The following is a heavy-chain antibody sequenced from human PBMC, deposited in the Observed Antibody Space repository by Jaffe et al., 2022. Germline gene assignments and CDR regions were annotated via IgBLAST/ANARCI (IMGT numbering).Heavy chain of an antibody. CDR3: AREMGISPYGALDI. CDR2: IYYSGST. Sequence: QVQLQESGPGLVKPSETLSLTCTVSGASITNYYWTWIRQPPGKGLEWIAYIYYSGSTNYNPSLKSRVTISVDTSKNQFSLKLSSVTAADTAVYYCAREMGISPYGALDIWGQGTMVTVSS. J-gene: IGHJ3*02. V-gene: IGHV4-59*01. CDR1: GASITNYY. D-gene: IGHD3-10*01.